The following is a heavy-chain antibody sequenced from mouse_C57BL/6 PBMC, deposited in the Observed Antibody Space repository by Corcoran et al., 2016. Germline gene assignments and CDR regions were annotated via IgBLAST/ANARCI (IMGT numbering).Heavy chain of an antibody. J-gene: IGHJ4*01. CDR2: IDPEDGET. CDR3: ARERGDCNYEYYAMDY. CDR1: GFNIKDYY. D-gene: IGHD2-1*01. V-gene: IGHV14-2*01. Sequence: EVQLQQSGAELVKPGASVKLSCTASGFNIKDYYMHWVKQRTEQGLEWIGRIDPEDGETKYAPKFQGKATITAEKSSNTAYLHRSSMTSEDTARYYCARERGDCNYEYYAMDYWGQGISVTVSS.